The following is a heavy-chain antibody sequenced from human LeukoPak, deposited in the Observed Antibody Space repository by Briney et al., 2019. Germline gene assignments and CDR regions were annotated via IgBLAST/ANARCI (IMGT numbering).Heavy chain of an antibody. CDR1: LFTFSPYN. D-gene: IGHD5-12*01. Sequence: GFSVRLSCAVCLFTFSPYNKNRLRQDPGKAMEGASSITSNSTYIYYADSVKGRFTISRDNAKNSLYLQMNGLRVEDTAVYYCARDPYSGYYGAYYYYYMDLWGTGTTVTISS. CDR2: ITSNSTYI. V-gene: IGHV3-21*01. J-gene: IGHJ6*03. CDR3: ARDPYSGYYGAYYYYYMDL.